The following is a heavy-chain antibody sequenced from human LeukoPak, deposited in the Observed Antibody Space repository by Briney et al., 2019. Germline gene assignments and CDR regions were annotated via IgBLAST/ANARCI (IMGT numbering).Heavy chain of an antibody. V-gene: IGHV3-11*01. D-gene: IGHD3-9*01. CDR2: ISSSGSTI. CDR3: ARVLDDILTGYYFDY. Sequence: GGSLRLSCAASGFTFSDYYMSWIRQASGKGLEWVSYISSSGSTIYYADSVKGRFTISRDNAKNSLYLQMNSLRAEDTAVYYCARVLDDILTGYYFDYWGQGTLVTVSS. CDR1: GFTFSDYY. J-gene: IGHJ4*02.